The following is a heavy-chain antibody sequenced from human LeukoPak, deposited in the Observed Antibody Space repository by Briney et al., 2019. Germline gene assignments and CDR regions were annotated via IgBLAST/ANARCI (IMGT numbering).Heavy chain of an antibody. J-gene: IGHJ4*02. V-gene: IGHV1-46*01. CDR3: ARDLDGAWTIDY. Sequence: ASVKVSCKASGYAFSTHHIHWVRQAPGQGPEWMGKMRPRDGDTKYARQFQGRLTMTRATSTSTAYMELSNLTSEDTALYYCARDLDGAWTIDYWGQGTLVTVSS. CDR2: MRPRDGDT. CDR1: GYAFSTHH. D-gene: IGHD3/OR15-3a*01.